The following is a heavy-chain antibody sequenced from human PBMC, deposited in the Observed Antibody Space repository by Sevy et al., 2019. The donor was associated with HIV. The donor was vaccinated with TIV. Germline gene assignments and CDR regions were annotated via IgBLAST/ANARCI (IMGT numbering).Heavy chain of an antibody. D-gene: IGHD3-22*01. Sequence: ASVKVSCKASGGTFSSYAISWVRQAPGQGLEWMGGIIPIFGTANYAQKFQGRVTITADESTSTAYMELGSLGSEDTAVYYCARGTYYYDSSGYSLSRSYYYYGMDVWGQGTTVTVSS. J-gene: IGHJ6*02. CDR3: ARGTYYYDSSGYSLSRSYYYYGMDV. V-gene: IGHV1-69*13. CDR1: GGTFSSYA. CDR2: IIPIFGTA.